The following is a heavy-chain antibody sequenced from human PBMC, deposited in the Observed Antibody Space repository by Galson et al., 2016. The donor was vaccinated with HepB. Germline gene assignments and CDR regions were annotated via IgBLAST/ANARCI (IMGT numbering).Heavy chain of an antibody. Sequence: SLRLSCAASGFAFSSHWMHWVRQDLGKGLVWVSRINSDGTISNYADSVKGRFTISRDNAKNTLYLQMNSLRAEDTAEYFCVRDHSVVPTTAYNWFDPWGRGTLVTVSS. CDR1: GFAFSSHW. CDR2: INSDGTIS. D-gene: IGHD4-23*01. V-gene: IGHV3-74*01. CDR3: VRDHSVVPTTAYNWFDP. J-gene: IGHJ5*02.